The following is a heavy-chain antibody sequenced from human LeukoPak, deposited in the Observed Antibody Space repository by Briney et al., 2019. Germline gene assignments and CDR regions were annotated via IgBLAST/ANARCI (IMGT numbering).Heavy chain of an antibody. J-gene: IGHJ6*04. CDR2: IYYSGST. V-gene: IGHV4-59*01. Sequence: SETLSLTCSVSGASINGYYWNWIRQPPGKGLQWTGHIYYSGSTGYNLSLKSRVTISVDTSKNQFSLKLTSVTDVDTAVYYCARGGVTATHYYYGMDVWGKGTTVTVSS. CDR3: ARGGVTATHYYYGMDV. D-gene: IGHD2-15*01. CDR1: GASINGYY.